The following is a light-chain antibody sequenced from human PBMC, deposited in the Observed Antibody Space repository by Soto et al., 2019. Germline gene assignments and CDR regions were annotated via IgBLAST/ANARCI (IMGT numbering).Light chain of an antibody. CDR1: SSDGGGYNY. V-gene: IGLV2-8*01. CDR2: EVS. CDR3: SSYAGSNNVV. Sequence: QSVLTQPPSASVCRGQSVTISCTGTSSDGGGYNYVSCYQQHPGKAPKLMIYEVSKRPSGVPDRFSDSKSGTTAALAVSGLQAEDEADYYCSSYAGSNNVVFGGGTKVTVL. J-gene: IGLJ2*01.